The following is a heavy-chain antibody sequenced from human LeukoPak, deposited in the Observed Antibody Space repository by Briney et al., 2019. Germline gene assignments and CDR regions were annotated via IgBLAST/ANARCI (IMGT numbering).Heavy chain of an antibody. CDR1: DDSINNHF. J-gene: IGHJ3*02. CDR2: IHYSGTT. Sequence: LETLSLTCTVSDDSINNHFWSWVRQSPGRGLEWIGYIHYSGTTSYNPSLKRRATIVLDASNNKFSLKLASVTAADTAVYYCVRERTMVGGADIWGQGTKVTVSS. CDR3: VRERTMVGGADI. V-gene: IGHV4-59*11. D-gene: IGHD2-21*01.